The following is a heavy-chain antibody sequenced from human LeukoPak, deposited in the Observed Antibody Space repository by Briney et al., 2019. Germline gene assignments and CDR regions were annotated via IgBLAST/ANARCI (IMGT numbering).Heavy chain of an antibody. Sequence: PRASVKVSCKASGYTFTSYGISWVRQAPGQGLEWMGWISAYNGNTNYAQKLQGRVTMTTDTSTSTAYMELRSLRSDDTAVYYCARDPYDGDIVVVPASTHFDYWGQGTLVTVSS. V-gene: IGHV1-18*01. D-gene: IGHD2-2*01. CDR3: ARDPYDGDIVVVPASTHFDY. J-gene: IGHJ4*02. CDR1: GYTFTSYG. CDR2: ISAYNGNT.